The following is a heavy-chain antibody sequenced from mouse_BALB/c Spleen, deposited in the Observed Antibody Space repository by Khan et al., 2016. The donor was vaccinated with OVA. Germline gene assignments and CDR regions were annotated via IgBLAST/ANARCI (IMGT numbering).Heavy chain of an antibody. D-gene: IGHD3-2*01. CDR2: INPSNDYT. J-gene: IGHJ3*01. Sequence: QVQLKESGAELARPGASVKMSCKTSGYTFTTYTLHWVKQRPGRSLEWIGYINPSNDYTNYNQKFKDNSTLTADKSSSTAYMQLSSLTSEDSAVYYCARSGQLGLRGGFTYWGQGTLVTVSA. V-gene: IGHV1-4*01. CDR3: ARSGQLGLRGGFTY. CDR1: GYTFTTYT.